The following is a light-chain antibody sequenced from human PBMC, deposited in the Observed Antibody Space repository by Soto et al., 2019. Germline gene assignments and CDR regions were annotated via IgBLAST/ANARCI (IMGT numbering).Light chain of an antibody. Sequence: QSALTQPASVSGSPGQSITISCTGTSSDVGGYNYVSWYQQHPGKAPKLMIYEVSNRPSGVSNRFSGSKSGNTASLTISGLQAEDEAEYYCCSYAGSYTWVFGGGTKLNVL. J-gene: IGLJ3*02. V-gene: IGLV2-14*01. CDR2: EVS. CDR1: SSDVGGYNY. CDR3: CSYAGSYTWV.